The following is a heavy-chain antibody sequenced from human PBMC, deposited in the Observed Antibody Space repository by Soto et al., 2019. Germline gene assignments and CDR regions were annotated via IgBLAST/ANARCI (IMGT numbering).Heavy chain of an antibody. Sequence: QVQLVQSGGEVKKPGASVKVSCKASGYTFTSYGISWVRQAPGQGLEWVGCIHTYNGNTNFAQKLQGRVTLTTDTSMSLAYIDLRSLRSDDTTVYYCARDSDYIIAYWGQGTLVTVSS. CDR3: ARDSDYIIAY. J-gene: IGHJ4*02. CDR2: IHTYNGNT. V-gene: IGHV1-18*01. D-gene: IGHD4-17*01. CDR1: GYTFTSYG.